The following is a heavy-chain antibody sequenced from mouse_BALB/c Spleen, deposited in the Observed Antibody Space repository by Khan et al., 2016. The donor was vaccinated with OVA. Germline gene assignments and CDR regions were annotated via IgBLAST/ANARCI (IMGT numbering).Heavy chain of an antibody. Sequence: EVQLQESGPSLVKPSQTLSLTCSVTGDSITSGYWSWIRKFPGNKLEYMGYMIYTGYTDYNPSLKSRIAITRHTSKTQYYLQLNFVTAEDTATYYCARSNYRYAFAYWGQGTLVTVAA. D-gene: IGHD2-14*01. J-gene: IGHJ3*01. CDR1: GDSITSGY. V-gene: IGHV3-8*02. CDR3: ARSNYRYAFAY. CDR2: MIYTGYT.